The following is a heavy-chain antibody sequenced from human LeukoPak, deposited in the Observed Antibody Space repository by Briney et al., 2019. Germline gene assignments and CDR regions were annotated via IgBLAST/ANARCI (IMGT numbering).Heavy chain of an antibody. CDR1: GGSISSYY. CDR2: IYYSGST. Sequence: SETLSLTCTVSGGSISSYYWSWIRQPPGKGLEWIGYIYYSGSTNYNPSLKSRVTISVDTSKNQFSLKLSSVTAADTAVYYCARHFYGSGSYYGIGYWGQGTLVTVSS. CDR3: ARHFYGSGSYYGIGY. V-gene: IGHV4-59*08. D-gene: IGHD3-10*01. J-gene: IGHJ4*02.